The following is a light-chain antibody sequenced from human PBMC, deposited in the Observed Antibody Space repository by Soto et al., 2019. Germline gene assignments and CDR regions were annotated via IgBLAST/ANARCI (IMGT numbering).Light chain of an antibody. J-gene: IGKJ2*01. CDR3: QNYNSVPYT. V-gene: IGKV1-27*01. CDR1: QDINNF. CDR2: AAS. Sequence: EIRLTQSPSSLSASVGDRVPIACRASQDINNFLAWFQQEPGKVPELLMYAASILKSGVPSRFSGSGSGTDFTLTIDGLQPEDFATYFCQNYNSVPYTFGQGTKREI.